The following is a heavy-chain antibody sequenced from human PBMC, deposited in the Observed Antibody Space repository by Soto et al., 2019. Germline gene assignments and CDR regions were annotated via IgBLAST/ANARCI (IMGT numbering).Heavy chain of an antibody. V-gene: IGHV3-23*01. CDR2: ISGSGGST. CDR1: GFTFSSYA. J-gene: IGHJ4*02. Sequence: PGGSRRLSWAASGFTFSSYAMSWGRQAPGKGLEWVSAISGSGGSTYYADSVKGRFTISRDNSKNTLYLQMNSLRAEDTAVYYCAKGSRSGWYEVGRQPFDYWGQGTLVTVSS. CDR3: AKGSRSGWYEVGRQPFDY. D-gene: IGHD6-19*01.